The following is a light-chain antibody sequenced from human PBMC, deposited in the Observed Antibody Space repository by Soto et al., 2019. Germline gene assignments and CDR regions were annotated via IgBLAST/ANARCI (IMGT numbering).Light chain of an antibody. CDR1: QTVSRN. Sequence: EVVITQSPATLSVSPVERATLSCRASQTVSRNLAWYQQRPGQAPRLLIYDISNRAAGVPARFSGSGSETEFTLTIRSLQSEDFAVYFCQQYNNWPSFGQGTRLEI. V-gene: IGKV3-15*01. J-gene: IGKJ5*01. CDR2: DIS. CDR3: QQYNNWPS.